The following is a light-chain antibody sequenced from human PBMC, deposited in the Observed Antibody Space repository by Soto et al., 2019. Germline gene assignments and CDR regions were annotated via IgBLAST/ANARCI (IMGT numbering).Light chain of an antibody. CDR1: SSDIGRYNF. CDR2: EAT. Sequence: QSVLTQPASMSGSPGQSITISCTGTSSDIGRYNFVSWYQHHPGKAPKLIIYEATKRPSGVSYRFSGSKSGNTAFLTISGLQAEDEADYYCTSYTITSPYVFGTGTKLTVL. CDR3: TSYTITSPYV. J-gene: IGLJ1*01. V-gene: IGLV2-14*01.